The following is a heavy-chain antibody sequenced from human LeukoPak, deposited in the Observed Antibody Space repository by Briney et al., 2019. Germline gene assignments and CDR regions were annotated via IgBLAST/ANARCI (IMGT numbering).Heavy chain of an antibody. CDR2: IIPIFGTA. J-gene: IGHJ4*02. CDR3: ARGRSRAGYVLDY. D-gene: IGHD5-24*01. Sequence: SVKVSCKASGGTFSSYAISWVRQAPGQGLEWMGRIIPIFGTANYAQKFQGRVTITTDESTSTAYMELSSLRSEDTAVYYCARGRSRAGYVLDYWGQGTLVTVSS. V-gene: IGHV1-69*05. CDR1: GGTFSSYA.